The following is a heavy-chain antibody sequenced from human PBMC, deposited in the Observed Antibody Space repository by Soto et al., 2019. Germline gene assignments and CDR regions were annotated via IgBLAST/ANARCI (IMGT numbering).Heavy chain of an antibody. CDR2: IIPILGIA. J-gene: IGHJ4*02. Sequence: QVQLVQSGAEVKKPGSSVKVSCKASGGTFSSYTISWVRQAPGQGLEWMGRIIPILGIANYAKKLQGRVTIKADKSTRTAYMELSSLRSEETDVYYCARYGGGYDFRLRGFEYWGQGTLVTVSS. V-gene: IGHV1-69*02. D-gene: IGHD5-12*01. CDR3: ARYGGGYDFRLRGFEY. CDR1: GGTFSSYT.